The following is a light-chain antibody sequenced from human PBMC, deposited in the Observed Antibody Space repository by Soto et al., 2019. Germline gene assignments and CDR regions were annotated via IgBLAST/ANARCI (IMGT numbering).Light chain of an antibody. CDR3: QQYDNLPLA. V-gene: IGKV1-33*01. CDR2: DAS. Sequence: DIQMTQSPSSLSASVGDRVTITCQASQDINSYLNWYQQKPGKAPKLLIYDASNFETGVPSRFSGSGSGTDFTFTISSLQPEAIATYHCQQYDNLPLAFGGGTKVDIK. CDR1: QDINSY. J-gene: IGKJ4*01.